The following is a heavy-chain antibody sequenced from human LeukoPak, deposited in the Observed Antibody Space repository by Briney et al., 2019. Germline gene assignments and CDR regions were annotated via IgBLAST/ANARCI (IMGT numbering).Heavy chain of an antibody. J-gene: IGHJ5*02. V-gene: IGHV4-39*07. D-gene: IGHD3-3*01. CDR1: GGSISSSNFY. CDR2: IYYSGST. Sequence: SETLSLTCTVSGGSISSSNFYWGWIRQPPGKGLEWIGSIYYSGSTYYNPSLKSRVTISVDTSKNQFSLKLSSVTAADTAVYYCARSGLVTIFGVVIHPNHNWFDPWGQGTLVTVSS. CDR3: ARSGLVTIFGVVIHPNHNWFDP.